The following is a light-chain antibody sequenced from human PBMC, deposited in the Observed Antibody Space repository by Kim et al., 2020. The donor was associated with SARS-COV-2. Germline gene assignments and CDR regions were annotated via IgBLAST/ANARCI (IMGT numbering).Light chain of an antibody. V-gene: IGLV3-1*01. CDR1: KLGDKY. Sequence: SYELTQPPSVSVSPGQTASITCSGDKLGDKYACWYQQKPGQSPVLVIYQDSKRPSGIPERFSGSNSGNTATLTISGTQAMVEADYYCQAWDSSLVFGGGT. CDR3: QAWDSSLV. CDR2: QDS. J-gene: IGLJ2*01.